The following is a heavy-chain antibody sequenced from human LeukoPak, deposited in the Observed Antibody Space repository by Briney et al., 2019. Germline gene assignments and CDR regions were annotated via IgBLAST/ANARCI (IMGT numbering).Heavy chain of an antibody. CDR3: ARGQAQRFLDSYYFDY. J-gene: IGHJ4*02. V-gene: IGHV1-69*13. D-gene: IGHD3-3*01. CDR1: GGTFSSYA. CDR2: IIPIFGTA. Sequence: SVKVSCKASGGTFSSYAISWVRQAPGQGLEWMGGIIPIFGTASYAQKFQGRVTITADESTSTAYMELSSLRSEDTAVYYCARGQAQRFLDSYYFDYWGQGTLVTVSS.